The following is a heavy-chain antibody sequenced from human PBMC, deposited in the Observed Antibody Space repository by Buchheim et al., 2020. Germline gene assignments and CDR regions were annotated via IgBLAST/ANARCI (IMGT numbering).Heavy chain of an antibody. Sequence: QVQLVQSGAEVKKPGSAVKVSCGASGDSLPRYAISWVRQAPGQGLEWMGGIIPIFGIVNYAQKFQDRLTITADDFTTTVYLELSSLRSDDTAVYYCARDIAPDYGDYSNRFDPWGQGTL. CDR1: GDSLPRYA. V-gene: IGHV1-69*01. CDR3: ARDIAPDYGDYSNRFDP. D-gene: IGHD4-17*01. J-gene: IGHJ5*02. CDR2: IIPIFGIV.